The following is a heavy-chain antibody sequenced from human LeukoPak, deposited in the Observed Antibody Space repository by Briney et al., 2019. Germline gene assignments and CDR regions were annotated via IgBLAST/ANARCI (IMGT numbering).Heavy chain of an antibody. V-gene: IGHV3-43*02. CDR2: ISWNSGST. J-gene: IGHJ4*02. CDR1: GFTFDDYA. Sequence: GGSLRLSCAASGFTFDDYAMHWVRQAPGKGLEWVSGISWNSGSTYYADSVKGRFTISRDNSKNSLYLQMNSLRTEDTALYYCAKDTLRYFDWLFPSYYFDYWGQGTLVTVSS. CDR3: AKDTLRYFDWLFPSYYFDY. D-gene: IGHD3-9*01.